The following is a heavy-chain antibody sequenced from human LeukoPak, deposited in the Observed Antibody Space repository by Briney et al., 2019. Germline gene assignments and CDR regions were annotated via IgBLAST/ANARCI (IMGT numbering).Heavy chain of an antibody. CDR3: AKVASTYDILTGATDG. D-gene: IGHD3-9*01. Sequence: GGSLRLSCVGSGFTFSDYAMHWVRQAPGKGLEWVSSISWNSGRLAYADSVKGRFSISRDNAKKSLYLKMDSLRGDDTAFYYCAKVASTYDILTGATDGWGQGILVTVSS. J-gene: IGHJ4*02. CDR1: GFTFSDYA. CDR2: ISWNSGRL. V-gene: IGHV3-9*01.